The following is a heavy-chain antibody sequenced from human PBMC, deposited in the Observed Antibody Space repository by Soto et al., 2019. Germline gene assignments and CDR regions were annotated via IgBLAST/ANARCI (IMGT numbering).Heavy chain of an antibody. CDR2: INYSGRYM. J-gene: IGHJ4*02. D-gene: IGHD3-3*01. CDR3: ARKYSSDMSGSDFFDY. Sequence: EVELVESGGGLVEPGGSLRLSCAASGFSFSTSDMTWVRQAPGKGLEYVSSINYSGRYMFYAGPLKGRFTISRANAKNSLYLQMNSLRAEDTAVYYCARKYSSDMSGSDFFDYWGQGTLVAVS. CDR1: GFSFSTSD. V-gene: IGHV3-21*04.